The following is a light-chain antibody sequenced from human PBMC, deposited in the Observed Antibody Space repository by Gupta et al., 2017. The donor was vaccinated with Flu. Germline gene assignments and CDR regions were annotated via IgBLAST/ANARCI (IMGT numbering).Light chain of an antibody. V-gene: IGKV3-15*01. CDR2: GAS. CDR1: QSVSSN. CDR3: QQYNNWPRT. Sequence: ELVMTQSPATLSVSPGERATLSCRASQSVSSNLAWYQQKPGQAPRLLMYGASTRATVIPARFSGSGSGTEFTLTISSLQSEDFAVYYCQQYNNWPRTFGQGTKVEIK. J-gene: IGKJ1*01.